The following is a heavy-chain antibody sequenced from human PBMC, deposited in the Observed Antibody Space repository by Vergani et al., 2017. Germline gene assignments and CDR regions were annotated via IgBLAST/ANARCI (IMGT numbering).Heavy chain of an antibody. CDR2: IIPILGIA. D-gene: IGHD2-2*01. J-gene: IGHJ6*02. CDR1: GGTFSSYT. CDR3: ARHGYCSSTSCYGYYYYYGMDV. Sequence: QVQLVQSGAEVKKPGSSVKVSCKASGGTFSSYTISWVRQAPGQGLEWMGRIIPILGIANYAQKFQGRVTITADKSTSTAYMELSSLRSEDTAVYYCARHGYCSSTSCYGYYYYYGMDVWGQGTTVTVSS. V-gene: IGHV1-69*02.